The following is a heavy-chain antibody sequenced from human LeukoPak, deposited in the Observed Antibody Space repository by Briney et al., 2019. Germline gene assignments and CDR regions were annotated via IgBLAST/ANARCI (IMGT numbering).Heavy chain of an antibody. CDR1: GFTFSSYS. J-gene: IGHJ4*02. V-gene: IGHV3-30-3*01. Sequence: GGSLRLSCAASGFTFSSYSMHWVRQAPGKGLEWVAIISYDGGNQYYADSVKGRFTISRDDSKNTLSLQMNSLRAEDTAVYYCAREDGYCSGGNCYSYFDSWGQGTLVTVSS. CDR3: AREDGYCSGGNCYSYFDS. D-gene: IGHD2-15*01. CDR2: ISYDGGNQ.